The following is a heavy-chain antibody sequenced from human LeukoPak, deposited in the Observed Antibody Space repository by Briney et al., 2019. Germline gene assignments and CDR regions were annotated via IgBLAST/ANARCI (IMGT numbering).Heavy chain of an antibody. J-gene: IGHJ5*02. Sequence: ASVKVSCKASGYTFTGYYMHWVRQAPRQGLEWMGRINPNSGGTNYAQKFQGRVTMTRDTSISTAYMELSRLRSDDTAVYYCARTGGYCSGGSCYSNWFDPWGQGTLVTVSS. V-gene: IGHV1-2*06. CDR1: GYTFTGYY. CDR3: ARTGGYCSGGSCYSNWFDP. CDR2: INPNSGGT. D-gene: IGHD2-15*01.